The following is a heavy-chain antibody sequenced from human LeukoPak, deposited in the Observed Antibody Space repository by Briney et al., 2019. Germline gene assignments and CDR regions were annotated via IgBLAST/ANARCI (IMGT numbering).Heavy chain of an antibody. CDR2: INHSGST. V-gene: IGHV4-34*01. J-gene: IGHJ6*02. CDR3: ARGRSSGWYTRNVPYYYYGMDV. CDR1: GGSFSGYY. D-gene: IGHD6-19*01. Sequence: KPSETLSLTCAVYGGSFSGYYWSWLRQPPGKGLEWIGEINHSGSTNYNPSLKSRVTISVDTSKNQFSLKLSSVTAADTAVYYCARGRSSGWYTRNVPYYYYGMDVWGQGTTVTVSS.